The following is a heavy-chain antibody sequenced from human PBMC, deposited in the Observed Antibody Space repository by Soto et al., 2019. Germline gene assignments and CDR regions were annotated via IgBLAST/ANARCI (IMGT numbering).Heavy chain of an antibody. CDR1: GGSITSSRSY. Sequence: QLRLQESGPGLVKPSETLSLSCTVSGGSITSSRSYWGWVRQPPGKGLEWIGSIFHSGSTLFNPSLKSRVTMSIDTSNKQCSLKLSSVTAADTAVYYCARHPHTLAGENWFDPWGQGTLVTVSS. CDR2: IFHSGST. V-gene: IGHV4-39*01. CDR3: ARHPHTLAGENWFDP. J-gene: IGHJ5*02. D-gene: IGHD6-19*01.